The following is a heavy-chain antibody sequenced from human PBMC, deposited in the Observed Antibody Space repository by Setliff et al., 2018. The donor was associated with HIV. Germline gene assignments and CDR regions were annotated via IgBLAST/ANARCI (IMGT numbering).Heavy chain of an antibody. D-gene: IGHD3-3*01. V-gene: IGHV4-59*11. Sequence: SETLSLTCTVSGGSISSHCWSWIRQSPGKALEWIGFIYYSGSTNYNPSLKSRVTISVDTAKNQFSLKLSSVTAADTAVYYCARLRGSYDFSNWFDPWGQGTQVTVSS. J-gene: IGHJ5*02. CDR1: GGSISSHC. CDR3: ARLRGSYDFSNWFDP. CDR2: IYYSGST.